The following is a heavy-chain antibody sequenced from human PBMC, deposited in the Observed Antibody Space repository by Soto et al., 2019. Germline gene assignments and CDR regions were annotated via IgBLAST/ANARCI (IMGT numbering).Heavy chain of an antibody. V-gene: IGHV4-4*02. Sequence: SETLSLSCAVSGGSISSSNWWSWVRQPPGKGLEWIGEIYHSGSTNYNPSLKSRVTISVDKSKNQFSLKLSSVTAADTAVYYCALDTVGDLSAAGLDYWGQGTLVTGSS. J-gene: IGHJ4*02. CDR3: ALDTVGDLSAAGLDY. CDR1: GGSISSSNW. CDR2: IYHSGST. D-gene: IGHD6-13*01.